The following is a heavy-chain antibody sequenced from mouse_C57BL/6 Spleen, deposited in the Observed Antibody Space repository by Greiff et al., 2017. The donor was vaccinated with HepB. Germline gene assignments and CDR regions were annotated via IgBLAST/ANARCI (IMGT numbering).Heavy chain of an antibody. J-gene: IGHJ4*01. D-gene: IGHD2-5*01. CDR2: INYDGSST. CDR3: ARVYYSNYNYAMDY. Sequence: EVKLVESEGGLVQPGSSMKLSCTASGFTFSDYYMAWVRQVPEKGLEWVANINYDGSSTYYLDSLKSRFIISRDNAKNILYLQMSSLKSEDTATYYCARVYYSNYNYAMDYWGQGTSVTVSS. V-gene: IGHV5-16*01. CDR1: GFTFSDYY.